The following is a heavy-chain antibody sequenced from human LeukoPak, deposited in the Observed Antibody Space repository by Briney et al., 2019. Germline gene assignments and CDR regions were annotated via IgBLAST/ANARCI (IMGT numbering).Heavy chain of an antibody. V-gene: IGHV3-48*01. CDR3: AREYGRFDS. D-gene: IGHD4-17*01. J-gene: IGHJ4*02. CDR1: GFTFSSYS. CDR2: ISSTSSTI. Sequence: GGSLRLSCAASGFTFSSYSMNRVRQAPGKGLEWVSYISSTSSTIYYADSVKGRFTISRDNAKNSLYLQMNSLRAEDTAVYFCAREYGRFDSWGQGTLVTVSS.